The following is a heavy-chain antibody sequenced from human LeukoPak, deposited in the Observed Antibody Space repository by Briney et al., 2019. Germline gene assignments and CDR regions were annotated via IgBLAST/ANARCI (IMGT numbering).Heavy chain of an antibody. CDR3: ARARSIAARPNWFDP. D-gene: IGHD6-6*01. Sequence: GGSLRLSCAASGFTFSSYSMNWVRQAPGKGLEWVSSISSSSSYIYYADSVKGRFTISRDNAKNSLYLQMNSLRAEDTAVYYCARARSIAARPNWFDPWAQGPLVTVSS. V-gene: IGHV3-21*01. J-gene: IGHJ5*02. CDR2: ISSSSSYI. CDR1: GFTFSSYS.